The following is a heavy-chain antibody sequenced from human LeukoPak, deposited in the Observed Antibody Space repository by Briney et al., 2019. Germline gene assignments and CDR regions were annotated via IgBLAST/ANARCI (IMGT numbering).Heavy chain of an antibody. CDR3: ARALFSGLDYGSGSYLPYYFDY. J-gene: IGHJ4*02. D-gene: IGHD3-10*01. Sequence: SETLSLTCTVSGGSISSHYWSWIRQPPGKGLEWIGYIDYSGSTNYNPSLKSRVTISVDTSKNQFSLKLSSVTAADTAVYYCARALFSGLDYGSGSYLPYYFDYWGQGTLVTVSS. V-gene: IGHV4-59*11. CDR2: IDYSGST. CDR1: GGSISSHY.